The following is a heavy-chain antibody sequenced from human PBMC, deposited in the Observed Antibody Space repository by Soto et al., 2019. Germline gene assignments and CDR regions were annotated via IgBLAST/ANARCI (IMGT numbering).Heavy chain of an antibody. D-gene: IGHD3-10*01. CDR1: GFTFSSYA. Sequence: GGSLRLSCAASGFTFSSYAMTWVRQAPGKGLEWVSSISGSGDSTYYADSVKGRFTISRDNSKNTLYLQMNSLRAEDTAVYYCAKPYYGSGSSIHPFDYWGQGTLVTVSS. CDR3: AKPYYGSGSSIHPFDY. V-gene: IGHV3-23*01. CDR2: ISGSGDST. J-gene: IGHJ4*02.